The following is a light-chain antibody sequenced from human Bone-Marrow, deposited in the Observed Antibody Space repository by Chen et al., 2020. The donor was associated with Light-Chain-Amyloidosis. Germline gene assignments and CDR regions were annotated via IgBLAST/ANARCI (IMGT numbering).Light chain of an antibody. J-gene: IGLJ3*02. CDR2: DDS. CDR3: QVWDRSSDRPV. CDR1: NIGSTS. Sequence: SYVLTQPSSLSVAPGQPATTACGGNNIGSTSVHWYQQTPGQAPLLAVYDDSDRPSGIPERLSGSNSGNTATLTISRVEAGDEADYYCQVWDRSSDRPVFGGGTKLTVL. V-gene: IGLV3-21*02.